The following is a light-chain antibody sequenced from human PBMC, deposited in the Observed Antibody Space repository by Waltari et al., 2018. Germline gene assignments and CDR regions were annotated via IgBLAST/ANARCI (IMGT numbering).Light chain of an antibody. CDR2: VNSDDSH. J-gene: IGLJ3*02. V-gene: IGLV4-69*01. CDR3: QTWGTGIQV. CDR1: GEYSANA. Sequence: LVLTQSPSASASLGASVKLTCSRPGEYSANAIPWHQQQQLKGPRYLMTVNSDDSHKKGDVISERFSGSSSDVDRYLIISRLQSDDEADYFCQTWGTGIQVFGSGTKLTVL.